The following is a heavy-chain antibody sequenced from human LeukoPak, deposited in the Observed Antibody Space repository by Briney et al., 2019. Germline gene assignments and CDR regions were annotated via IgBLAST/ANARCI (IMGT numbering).Heavy chain of an antibody. CDR1: GFSVRTSY. Sequence: GGSLRLSCAASGFSVRTSYMTWVRQTPGKGLEWVSIIYSGVGPYYADSVKGRFTISRDNAKNSLYLQMNSLRAEDTAVYYCARDAYCSSTSCYGDYWGQGTLVTVSS. J-gene: IGHJ4*02. CDR2: IYSGVGP. CDR3: ARDAYCSSTSCYGDY. D-gene: IGHD2-2*01. V-gene: IGHV3-53*01.